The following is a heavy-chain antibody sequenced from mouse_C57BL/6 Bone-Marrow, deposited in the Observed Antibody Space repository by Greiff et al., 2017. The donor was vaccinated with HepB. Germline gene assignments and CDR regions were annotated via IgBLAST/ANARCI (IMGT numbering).Heavy chain of an antibody. V-gene: IGHV1-85*01. CDR3: ARSNWRGYYAMDY. D-gene: IGHD4-1*01. CDR2: IYPRDGST. Sequence: QVQLKQSGPELVKPGASVKLSCKASGYTFTSYDINWVKQRPGQGLEWIGWIYPRDGSTKYNEKFKGKATLTVDTSSSTAYMELHSLTSEDSAVYFCARSNWRGYYAMDYWGQGTSVTVSS. J-gene: IGHJ4*01. CDR1: GYTFTSYD.